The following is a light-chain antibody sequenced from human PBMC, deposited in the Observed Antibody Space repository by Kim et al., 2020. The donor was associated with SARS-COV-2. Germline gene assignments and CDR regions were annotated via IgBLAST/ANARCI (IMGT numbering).Light chain of an antibody. CDR1: QDISNY. CDR3: QQYHILPVFT. J-gene: IGKJ3*01. V-gene: IGKV1-33*01. Sequence: IQMTQSPSPLSASVGDRVTITCQASQDISNYLSWYQHKPGEAPKLLIYDAFKLETGVPSRFSGSGSGTHFTFTISSLEPEDIATYYCQQYHILPVFTFGPGTKVDIK. CDR2: DAF.